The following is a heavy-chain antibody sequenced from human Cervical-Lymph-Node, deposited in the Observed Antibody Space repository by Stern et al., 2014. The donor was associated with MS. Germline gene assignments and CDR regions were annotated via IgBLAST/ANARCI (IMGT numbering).Heavy chain of an antibody. J-gene: IGHJ6*02. CDR3: VRGGFSYGYGMDA. D-gene: IGHD5-18*01. CDR2: MNPNNGNP. Sequence: VQLVESGSEVKKPGASVRVSCQASGYTFITYDILLVGQATGQGLEWMGWMNPNNGNPGHAQKFQGRVTSTRNTSISTAYMELSSLRSDDTAVYYCVRGGFSYGYGMDAWGQGTAVTVSS. CDR1: GYTFITYD. V-gene: IGHV1-8*01.